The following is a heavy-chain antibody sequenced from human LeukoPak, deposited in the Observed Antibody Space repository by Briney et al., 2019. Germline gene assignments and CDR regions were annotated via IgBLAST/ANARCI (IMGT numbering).Heavy chain of an antibody. V-gene: IGHV4-59*01. J-gene: IGHJ5*02. D-gene: IGHD3-3*01. CDR3: ARAREEWLLSFDP. CDR2: IYYSGST. CDR1: GGSISSYY. Sequence: SETLSLTCTVSGGSISSYYWSWIRQPPGKGLEWIGYIYYSGSTNYNPSLKSRVTISVDTSKNQFSLKLSSVTVADTAVYYCARAREEWLLSFDPWGQGTLVTVSS.